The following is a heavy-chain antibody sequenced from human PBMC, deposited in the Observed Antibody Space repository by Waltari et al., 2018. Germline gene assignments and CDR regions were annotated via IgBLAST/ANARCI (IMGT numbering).Heavy chain of an antibody. D-gene: IGHD5-12*01. V-gene: IGHV4-39*01. Sequence: GLFRQPPGQGLEWIGTISYNGATYSSPSLRSRVTIFRDTSKNQLSLKLGSVTAADTAFYYCATYIGASFGTAAFDVWGQGTMVTVSS. J-gene: IGHJ3*01. CDR2: ISYNGAT. CDR3: ATYIGASFGTAAFDV.